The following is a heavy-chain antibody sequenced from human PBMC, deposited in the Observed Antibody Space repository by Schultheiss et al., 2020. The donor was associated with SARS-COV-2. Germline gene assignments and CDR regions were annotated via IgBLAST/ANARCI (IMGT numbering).Heavy chain of an antibody. CDR2: IYSGGST. Sequence: GGSLRLSCAASGFTVSSNYMSWVRQAPGKGLEWVSVIYSGGSTYYADSVKGRFTISRDNSKNTLYLQMNSLRAEDTAVYYCARAGDTVTTEFFGYFDLWGRGTLVTVSS. V-gene: IGHV3-53*01. D-gene: IGHD4-17*01. CDR3: ARAGDTVTTEFFGYFDL. J-gene: IGHJ2*01. CDR1: GFTVSSNY.